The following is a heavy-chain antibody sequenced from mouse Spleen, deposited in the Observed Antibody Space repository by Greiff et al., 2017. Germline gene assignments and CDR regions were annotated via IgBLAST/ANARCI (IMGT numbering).Heavy chain of an antibody. V-gene: IGHV5-9-3*01. CDR1: GFTFSSYA. CDR2: ISSGGSYT. Sequence: EVQLKESGGGLVKPGGSLKLSCAASGFTFSSYAMSWVRQTPEKRLEWVATISSGGSYTYYPDSVKGRFTISRDNAKNTLYLQMSSLRSEDTAMYYCARRKDGSFYFDYWGQGTTLTVSS. CDR3: ARRKDGSFYFDY. J-gene: IGHJ2*01.